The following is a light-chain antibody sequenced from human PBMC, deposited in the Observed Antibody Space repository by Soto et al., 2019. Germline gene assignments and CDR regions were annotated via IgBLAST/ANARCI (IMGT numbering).Light chain of an antibody. V-gene: IGKV4-1*01. Sequence: DIVMTQSPASLAVSLGERATINCKSRPSVLSSSNTKNYLAWYQQKPGQPPTLIIYWASTRESGVPDLFSGSGAGTDCTITISSLQAEDVAVYYCQQYYISPLTFGGWTKVEIK. CDR3: QQYYISPLT. J-gene: IGKJ4*01. CDR1: PSVLSSSNTKNY. CDR2: WAS.